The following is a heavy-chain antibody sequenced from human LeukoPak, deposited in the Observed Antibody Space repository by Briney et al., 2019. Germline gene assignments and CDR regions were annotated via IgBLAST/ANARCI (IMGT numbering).Heavy chain of an antibody. V-gene: IGHV3-30-3*01. D-gene: IGHD6-19*01. CDR2: ISYDGSNK. J-gene: IGHJ4*02. Sequence: GGSLRLSCAASGFTFSSYAMPWVRQAPGKGLEWVAVISYDGSNKYYADSVKGRFTISRDNSKNTLYLQMNSLRAEDTAVYYCAREHASSGWYAPFDYWGQGTLVTVSS. CDR3: AREHASSGWYAPFDY. CDR1: GFTFSSYA.